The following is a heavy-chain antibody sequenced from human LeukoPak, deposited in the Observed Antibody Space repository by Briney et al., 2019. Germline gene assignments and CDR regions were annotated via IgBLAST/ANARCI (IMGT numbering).Heavy chain of an antibody. CDR2: MNPNSGNT. V-gene: IGHV1-8*01. D-gene: IGHD2-21*02. J-gene: IGHJ4*02. CDR1: GYTFTSYD. CDR3: ARGLYGCLHIVVVTAIPELYYFDY. Sequence: ASVKVSCKASGYTFTSYDINWVRQATGQGLEWMGWMNPNSGNTGYAQKFQGRVTMTRNTSISTAYMELSSLRSEDTAVYYCARGLYGCLHIVVVTAIPELYYFDYWGQGTLVTVSS.